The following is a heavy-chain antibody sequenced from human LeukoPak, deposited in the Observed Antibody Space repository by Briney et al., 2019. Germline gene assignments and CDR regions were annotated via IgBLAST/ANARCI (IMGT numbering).Heavy chain of an antibody. V-gene: IGHV4-39*01. J-gene: IGHJ6*03. CDR3: ARHVGVVAPGYYMDV. Sequence: SETLSLTCSVSGASVSSGGYYWGWIRLPPGKGLEWIGSMYESGSSNYNPSLRSRVTIRIDTSKNRFSLRLTSVTASDTAMYYCARHVGVVAPGYYMDVWGKGTTVIVSS. CDR1: GASVSSGGYY. CDR2: MYESGSS. D-gene: IGHD2-15*01.